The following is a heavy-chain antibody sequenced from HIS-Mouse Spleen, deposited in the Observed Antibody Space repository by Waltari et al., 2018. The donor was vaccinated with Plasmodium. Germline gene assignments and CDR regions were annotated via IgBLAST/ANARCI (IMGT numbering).Heavy chain of an antibody. D-gene: IGHD3-10*01. CDR3: ARGGARGALGFAY. CDR1: GFTFSSTW. CDR2: IKQDGSEK. J-gene: IGHJ4*02. V-gene: IGHV3-7*01. Sequence: EVQLVESGGGLVQPGGSLRLSCSAYGFTFSSTWMSWVRQAPGKGLEWVANIKQDGSEKYYVDSVKGRFTISRDNAKNSLYLQMNSLRAEDTAVYYCARGGARGALGFAYWGQGILVTVSS.